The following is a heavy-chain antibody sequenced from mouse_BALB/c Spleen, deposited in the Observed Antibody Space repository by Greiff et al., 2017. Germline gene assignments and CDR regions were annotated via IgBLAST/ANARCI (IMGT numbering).Heavy chain of an antibody. V-gene: IGHV5-6-4*01. CDR1: GFTFSSYT. J-gene: IGHJ4*01. D-gene: IGHD3-2*02. CDR3: TRDKGYFDY. CDR2: ISSGGSYT. Sequence: EVKLVESGGGLVKPGGSLKLSCAASGFTFSSYTMSWVRQTPEKRLEWVATISSGGSYTYYPDSVKGRFTISRDNAKNTLYLQMSSLKSEDTAMYYCTRDKGYFDYWGQGTSVTVSS.